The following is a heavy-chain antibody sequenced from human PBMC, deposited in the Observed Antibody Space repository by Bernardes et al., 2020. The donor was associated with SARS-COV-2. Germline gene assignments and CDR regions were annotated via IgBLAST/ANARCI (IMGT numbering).Heavy chain of an antibody. CDR2: IDWDDDK. V-gene: IGHV2-70*04. CDR1: GFSLPTGGRR. CDR3: ARTRSPRRYYDSSSYLVPFDY. J-gene: IGHJ4*02. Sequence: SGPTLAQPTQTRTLTCNFSGFSLPTGGRRVSWIRQPPVKALEWLARIDWDDDKFYRASLKTRLTIPKDTSKNQVIPTLTNVDPMDTATYYCARTRSPRRYYDSSSYLVPFDYWGQGTLVTVSS. D-gene: IGHD3-22*01.